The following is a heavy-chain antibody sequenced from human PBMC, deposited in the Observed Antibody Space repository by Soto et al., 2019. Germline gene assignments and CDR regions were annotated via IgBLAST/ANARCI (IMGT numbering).Heavy chain of an antibody. D-gene: IGHD2-15*01. J-gene: IGHJ5*02. CDR2: IYHSGST. Sequence: QVQLQESGPGLVKPSGTLSLTCAVSSGSISSSNWWSWVRQPPGKGLEGIGEIYHSGSTNYNPSLKRRVTISVDKYKHQFSLKLSSGTAADTAVYYCARFDCSGGSGYSSVSWGQGTLVTVSS. V-gene: IGHV4-4*02. CDR1: SGSISSSNW. CDR3: ARFDCSGGSGYSSVS.